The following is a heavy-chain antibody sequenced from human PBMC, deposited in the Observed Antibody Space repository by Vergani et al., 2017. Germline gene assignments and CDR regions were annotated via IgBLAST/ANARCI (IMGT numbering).Heavy chain of an antibody. CDR3: ARTPYHSSGSAPFDY. CDR2: IDWDDDK. V-gene: IGHV2-70*04. Sequence: QVTLKESGPALVKPTQTLTLTCTFSGFSLSTSGMRVSCIRQTPGKSLEWLARIDWDDDKVYSTSLKTRLTISKDTSKNQVVLIMTNMDPVDTATYYCARTPYHSSGSAPFDYWGQGTLVTVSS. CDR1: GFSLSTSGMR. D-gene: IGHD3-22*01. J-gene: IGHJ4*02.